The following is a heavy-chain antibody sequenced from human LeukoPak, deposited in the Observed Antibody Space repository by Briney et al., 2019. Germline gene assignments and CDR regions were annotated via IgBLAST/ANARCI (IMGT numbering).Heavy chain of an antibody. CDR3: ARATDYYYDSSGNLDY. CDR1: GFTFSSYS. CDR2: ISGSSSYI. D-gene: IGHD3-22*01. Sequence: GGSLRLSCAASGFTFSSYSMNWVRRAPGKGLEWVSSISGSSSYIDYADSVKGRFTISRDNAKNSLYLQMNSLRAEDTAVYYCARATDYYYDSSGNLDYWGQGTLVTVSS. J-gene: IGHJ4*02. V-gene: IGHV3-21*01.